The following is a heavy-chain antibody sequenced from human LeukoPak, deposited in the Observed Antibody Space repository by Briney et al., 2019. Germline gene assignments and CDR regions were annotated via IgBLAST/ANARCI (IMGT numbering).Heavy chain of an antibody. CDR2: INPNNGGT. D-gene: IGHD2-15*01. Sequence: VAAVKVSCKSSGYTFNGYYMHWVRQAPGQGLEWMGWINPNNGGTKYAQNFQGRVTMTRDTSISTAYMELDRLRFDDTAVYYCAKPLGYCSGGSCYPALGFDYWGQGTLVTVSS. J-gene: IGHJ4*02. V-gene: IGHV1-2*02. CDR3: AKPLGYCSGGSCYPALGFDY. CDR1: GYTFNGYY.